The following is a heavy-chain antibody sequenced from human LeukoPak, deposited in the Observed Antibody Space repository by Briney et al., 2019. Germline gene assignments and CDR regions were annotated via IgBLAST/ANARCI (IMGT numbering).Heavy chain of an antibody. Sequence: GGSLRLSCAASGFTVSSNYMSWVRQAPGKGLEWVSVIDSGGSTYYADSVKGRFTISRDNSKNTLYLQMNSLRAEDTAVYYCARGYRYSTRGYSPFYYYYGMDVWGQGSTVTVSS. CDR2: IDSGGST. CDR3: ARGYRYSTRGYSPFYYYYGMDV. CDR1: GFTVSSNY. D-gene: IGHD2-21*01. J-gene: IGHJ6*02. V-gene: IGHV3-53*01.